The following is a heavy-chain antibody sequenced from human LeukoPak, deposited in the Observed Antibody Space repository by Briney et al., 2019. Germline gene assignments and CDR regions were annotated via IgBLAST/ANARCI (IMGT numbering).Heavy chain of an antibody. J-gene: IGHJ4*02. Sequence: SETLSLTCTVSGGSISSYYWSWIRQPAGKGLVWLGRIYTSGSTNYNPSLKSRVTMSVDTSKHQFSLKLSSVTAADTAVYYCARGPLYDSSGYPGDYWGQGTLVTVSS. CDR1: GGSISSYY. D-gene: IGHD3-22*01. V-gene: IGHV4-4*07. CDR2: IYTSGST. CDR3: ARGPLYDSSGYPGDY.